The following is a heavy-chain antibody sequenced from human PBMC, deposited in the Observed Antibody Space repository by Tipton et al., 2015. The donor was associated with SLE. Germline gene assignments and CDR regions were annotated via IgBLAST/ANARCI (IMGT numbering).Heavy chain of an antibody. Sequence: SLRLSCAASGFTVSSNYMGWVRQAPGKGLEWVSVIYSGGSTYYADSVKGRFTISRDNSKNTLYLQMNSLRAEDTAVYYCARVRVGATDDAFDIWGQGTMVTVSS. CDR2: IYSGGST. D-gene: IGHD1-26*01. CDR1: GFTVSSNY. V-gene: IGHV3-53*05. J-gene: IGHJ3*02. CDR3: ARVRVGATDDAFDI.